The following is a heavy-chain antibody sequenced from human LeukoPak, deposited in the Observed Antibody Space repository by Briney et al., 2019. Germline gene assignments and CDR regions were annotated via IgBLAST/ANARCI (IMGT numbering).Heavy chain of an antibody. J-gene: IGHJ4*02. D-gene: IGHD5-12*01. CDR3: ARPGYSGYD. CDR2: IYYSGST. V-gene: IGHV4-39*01. CDR1: GGSISSSSYY. Sequence: SETLSLTCTASGGSISSSSYYWGWIRQPPGKGLEWIGSIYYSGSTYYNPSLKSRVTISVDTSKNQFSLKLSSVTAADTAVYYCARPGYSGYDWGQGTLVTVSS.